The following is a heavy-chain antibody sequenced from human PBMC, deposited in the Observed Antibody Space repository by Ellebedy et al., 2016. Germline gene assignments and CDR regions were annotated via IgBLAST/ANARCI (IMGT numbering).Heavy chain of an antibody. CDR2: IIPIFDTA. CDR3: ARDPKYQLPRHHAFDI. V-gene: IGHV1-69*13. CDR1: GGTFSSYA. J-gene: IGHJ3*02. D-gene: IGHD2-2*01. Sequence: SVKVSXXASGGTFSSYAISWVRQAPGQGLEWMGGIIPIFDTAKYAQKFQGRVTITADESTTTAYMELSSLRSEDTAVYYCARDPKYQLPRHHAFDIWGQGTRVTVSS.